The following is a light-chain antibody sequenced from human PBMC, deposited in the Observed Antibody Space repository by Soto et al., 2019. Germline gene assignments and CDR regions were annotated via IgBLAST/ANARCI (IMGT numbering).Light chain of an antibody. CDR3: QQYNSYPWT. J-gene: IGKJ1*01. CDR1: QSISSW. CDR2: AAS. Sequence: DIQMTQYPSTLSASVGDRVTITCRASQSISSWLAWYQQKPGKAPKLLIYAASSLESGGPSRFSGSGSGTEFTRTISSLQPDEFASYYCQQYNSYPWTFGQGTKVEIK. V-gene: IGKV1-5*01.